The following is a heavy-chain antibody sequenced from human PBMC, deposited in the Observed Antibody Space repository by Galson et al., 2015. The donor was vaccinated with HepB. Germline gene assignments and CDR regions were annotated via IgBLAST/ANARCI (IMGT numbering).Heavy chain of an antibody. Sequence: SLRLSCAASGFTFSSYAMSWVRQAPGKGLEWVSSISSSSSYIYYADSVKGRFTISRDNAKNSLYLQMNSLRAEDTAVYYCARDLQAAGSWFDPWGQGTLVTVSS. CDR2: ISSSSSYI. J-gene: IGHJ5*02. V-gene: IGHV3-21*01. CDR3: ARDLQAAGSWFDP. CDR1: GFTFSSYA. D-gene: IGHD6-13*01.